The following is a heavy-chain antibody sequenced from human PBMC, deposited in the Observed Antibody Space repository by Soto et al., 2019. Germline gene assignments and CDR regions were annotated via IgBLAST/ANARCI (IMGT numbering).Heavy chain of an antibody. Sequence: QVQLQESGPGLVEPSQTLSLICTVSGGSISSGGYHWTWIRQHPGKGLEWIGYIYYSGSTHYNPSLKSRVTISVDTSKNHFSLTLSSVTAADTAVYYCARGSDSSGYLAGYDPWGQGSLVTVSS. V-gene: IGHV4-31*03. CDR1: GGSISSGGYH. CDR2: IYYSGST. D-gene: IGHD3-22*01. J-gene: IGHJ5*02. CDR3: ARGSDSSGYLAGYDP.